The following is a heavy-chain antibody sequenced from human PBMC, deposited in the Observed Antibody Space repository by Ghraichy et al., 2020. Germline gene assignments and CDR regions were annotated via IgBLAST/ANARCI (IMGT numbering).Heavy chain of an antibody. CDR2: TYYRSKWYN. Sequence: SQTLSLTCAISGDSVSSNSAAWNWIRQSPSRGLEWLGRTYYRSKWYNDYAVSVKSRITINPDTSKNQFSLQLNSVTPEDTAVHYCARDRGDMIVVVDDPIYYYGMDVWGQGTTVTVSS. CDR1: GDSVSSNSAA. V-gene: IGHV6-1*01. J-gene: IGHJ6*02. D-gene: IGHD3-22*01. CDR3: ARDRGDMIVVVDDPIYYYGMDV.